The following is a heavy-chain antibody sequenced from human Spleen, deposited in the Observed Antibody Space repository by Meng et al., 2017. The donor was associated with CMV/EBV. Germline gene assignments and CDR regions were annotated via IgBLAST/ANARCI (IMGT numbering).Heavy chain of an antibody. CDR1: GFTFSSYA. D-gene: IGHD6-19*01. V-gene: IGHV3-23*01. CDR3: ANWGITVAGSHTY. J-gene: IGHJ4*02. CDR2: ISGSGAST. Sequence: GGSLRLSCAASGFTFSSYAMSWVRQAPGKGLEWVSGISGSGASTYYADSVKGRFTISRDNSKNTLYVQMNSLRAEDTAVYYCANWGITVAGSHTYWGQGTLVTVSS.